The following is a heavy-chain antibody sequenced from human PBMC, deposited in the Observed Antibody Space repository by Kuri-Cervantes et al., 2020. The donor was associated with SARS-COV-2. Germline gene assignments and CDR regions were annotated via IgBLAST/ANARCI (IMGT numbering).Heavy chain of an antibody. V-gene: IGHV1-69*13. Sequence: SVKVSCKASGYTFSSYAISWVRQAPGQGLEWMGGIIPIFGTANYAQKFQGRVTITADESTSTAYMELSSLRSEDTAVYYCARGGWRAGPSVVPAANSDTNYYYYYYMYVWGKGTTVTVSS. CDR3: ARGGWRAGPSVVPAANSDTNYYYYYYMYV. CDR1: GYTFSSYA. CDR2: IIPIFGTA. J-gene: IGHJ6*03. D-gene: IGHD2-2*01.